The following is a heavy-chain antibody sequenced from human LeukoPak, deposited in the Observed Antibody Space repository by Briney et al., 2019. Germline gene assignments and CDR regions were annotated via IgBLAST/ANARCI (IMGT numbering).Heavy chain of an antibody. V-gene: IGHV4-39*01. CDR1: GGSISSSSYY. CDR3: ARHLYYGSGSYYYYYMDV. CDR2: IYYSGST. J-gene: IGHJ6*03. D-gene: IGHD3-10*01. Sequence: SETLSLTCTVSGGSISSSSYYWGWIRQPPGKGLEWIGSIYYSGSTYYNPSLKSRVTISVDKSKSQFSLKLSSVTAADTAVYYCARHLYYGSGSYYYYYMDVWGKGTTVTVSS.